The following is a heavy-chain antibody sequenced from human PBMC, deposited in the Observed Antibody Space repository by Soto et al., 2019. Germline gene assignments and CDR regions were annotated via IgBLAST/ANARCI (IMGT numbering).Heavy chain of an antibody. CDR3: AREAAVAGSGYYYGMDV. V-gene: IGHV3-48*01. Sequence: EVQLVESGGTLVQPGGSLRLSCATSGFTFSNYNMNWVRQAPGKGLEWVSYIDSAYVIYYADSVKGRYTIFRDSTNSALYLRMNTLIGEDTAVYFCAREAAVAGSGYYYGMDVWGQGTTVNVSS. CDR2: IDSAYVI. J-gene: IGHJ6*02. CDR1: GFTFSNYN. D-gene: IGHD6-19*01.